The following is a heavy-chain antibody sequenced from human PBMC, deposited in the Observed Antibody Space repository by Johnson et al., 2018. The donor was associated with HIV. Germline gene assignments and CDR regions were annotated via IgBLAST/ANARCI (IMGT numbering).Heavy chain of an antibody. CDR3: AKDYEWFGEFVDAFDI. CDR2: IRYVGSNK. V-gene: IGHV3-30*02. CDR1: GFTFSSYG. D-gene: IGHD3-10*01. Sequence: QMQLVESGGGVVQPGGSLRLSCAASGFTFSSYGMHCVRQAPGKGLEWVAFIRYVGSNKSYADSVKGRFTLSRDNSKTTLYLQMNSPRAEDTAVYYCAKDYEWFGEFVDAFDIWGQVTMVTVSS. J-gene: IGHJ3*02.